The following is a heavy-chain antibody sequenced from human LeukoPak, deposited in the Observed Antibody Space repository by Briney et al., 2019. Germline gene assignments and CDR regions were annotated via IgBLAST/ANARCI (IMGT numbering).Heavy chain of an antibody. CDR1: GGSISSYC. CDR3: ARDGYYDSSGYVNRFDP. CDR2: IYYSGST. J-gene: IGHJ5*02. D-gene: IGHD3-22*01. V-gene: IGHV4-59*01. Sequence: KPSETLSLTCTVSGGSISSYCWSWIRQPPGKGLEWIGYIYYSGSTNYNPSLKSRVTISVDTSKNQFSLKLSSVTAADTAVYYCARDGYYDSSGYVNRFDPWGQGTLVTVSS.